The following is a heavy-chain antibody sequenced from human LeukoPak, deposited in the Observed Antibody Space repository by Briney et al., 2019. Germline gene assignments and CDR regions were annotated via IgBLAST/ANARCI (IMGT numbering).Heavy chain of an antibody. CDR3: AKGPTNYGSGISPDAFDI. CDR2: ISYDGSNK. Sequence: PGRSLRLSCAASGFTFSNAWMSWVRQAPGKGLEWVAVISYDGSNKYYADSVKGRFTISRDNSKNTLYLQMNSLRAEDTAVYYCAKGPTNYGSGISPDAFDIWGQGTMVTVSS. V-gene: IGHV3-30*18. D-gene: IGHD3-10*01. J-gene: IGHJ3*02. CDR1: GFTFSNAW.